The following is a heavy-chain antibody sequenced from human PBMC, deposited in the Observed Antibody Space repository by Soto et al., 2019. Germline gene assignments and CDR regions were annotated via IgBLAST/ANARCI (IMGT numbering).Heavy chain of an antibody. CDR1: GFTFSSYA. D-gene: IGHD3-16*02. J-gene: IGHJ4*02. Sequence: QVQLVESGGGVVQPGRSLRLSCAASGFTFSSYAMHWVRQATGKGLEWVAVISYDGSNKYYADSVKGRFTISRDNSKNTLYLQMNSLRAEDTAVYYCARDPASGEISLGDYWGQGTLVTVSS. CDR2: ISYDGSNK. V-gene: IGHV3-30-3*01. CDR3: ARDPASGEISLGDY.